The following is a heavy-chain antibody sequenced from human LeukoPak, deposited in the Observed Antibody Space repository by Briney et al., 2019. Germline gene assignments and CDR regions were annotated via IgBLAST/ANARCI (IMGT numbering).Heavy chain of an antibody. Sequence: GGSLRLSCAASGFTFSSYAMSWVRQAPGKGLEWVSVISGSGGSTYYADSVKGRFTISRDNSKNTLYLQMNSLRAEDTAVYYCAKGIWFGELFPIDPWGQGTLVTVSS. J-gene: IGHJ5*02. D-gene: IGHD3-10*01. V-gene: IGHV3-23*01. CDR2: ISGSGGST. CDR3: AKGIWFGELFPIDP. CDR1: GFTFSSYA.